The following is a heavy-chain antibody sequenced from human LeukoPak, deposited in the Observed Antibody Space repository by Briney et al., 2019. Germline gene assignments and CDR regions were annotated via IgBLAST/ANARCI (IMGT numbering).Heavy chain of an antibody. V-gene: IGHV1-46*01. J-gene: IGHJ4*02. Sequence: ASVKVSCKASGYTSTNYYIHWVRQAPGQGLEWMGLINPGGANTNYAQNFQGRITMTSDTSTSTVYMELNSLRSDDTAVYFCARVGSTAATADYWGQGTLVTVSS. CDR2: INPGGANT. CDR3: ARVGSTAATADY. CDR1: GYTSTNYY. D-gene: IGHD6-25*01.